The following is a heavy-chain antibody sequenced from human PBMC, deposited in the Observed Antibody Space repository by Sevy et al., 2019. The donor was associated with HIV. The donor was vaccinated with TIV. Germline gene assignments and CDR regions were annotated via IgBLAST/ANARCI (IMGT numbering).Heavy chain of an antibody. CDR2: INHSGST. J-gene: IGHJ6*02. Sequence: QSQTLSLTCAVYGGSFSGYYWSWIRQPPGKGLEWIGEINHSGSTNYNPSLKSRVTISVDTSKNQFSLKLSSVTAADTAVYYWARGEDTYYDFWSGYQTYYYYGMDVWGQGTTVTVSS. CDR3: ARGEDTYYDFWSGYQTYYYYGMDV. V-gene: IGHV4-34*01. CDR1: GGSFSGYY. D-gene: IGHD3-3*01.